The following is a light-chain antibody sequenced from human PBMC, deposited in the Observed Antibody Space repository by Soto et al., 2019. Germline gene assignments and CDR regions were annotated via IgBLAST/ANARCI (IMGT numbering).Light chain of an antibody. CDR1: QSVSRNY. CDR3: QQRSNWPLIT. J-gene: IGKJ5*01. V-gene: IGKV3D-20*02. CDR2: GAS. Sequence: EIGLTQSPGTLSLSPGGLATLSFRASQSVSRNYVAWYQQKPGQAPRLLIYGASSRASGIPDRFSGSGSGADFTLSITRLEPEDFSVYYCQQRSNWPLITFGQGTLLEIK.